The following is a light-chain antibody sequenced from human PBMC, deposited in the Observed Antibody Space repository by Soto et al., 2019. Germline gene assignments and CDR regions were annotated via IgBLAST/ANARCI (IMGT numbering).Light chain of an antibody. CDR3: QQYYSTPPT. Sequence: DIVMTQSPDSLAVSLGERATINYKSSQSVLYSSNNKNYLAWYQQKLGQPPKLLIYWASTRESGVPDRFSGSGSGTDFTLTISSLQAEDVAVYYCQQYYSTPPTFGQGTKVEIK. V-gene: IGKV4-1*01. J-gene: IGKJ1*01. CDR1: QSVLYSSNNKNY. CDR2: WAS.